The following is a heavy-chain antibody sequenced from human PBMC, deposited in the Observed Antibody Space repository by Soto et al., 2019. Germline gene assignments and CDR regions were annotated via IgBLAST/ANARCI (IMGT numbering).Heavy chain of an antibody. Sequence: SLRLSCASSVCTFDDYAMHCVRQSPGKCLEWVSGISWNSGSIGYADSVKGRFTISRDNAKNSLYLQMNSLRAEDTALYYCAKGLGTMVPGPPFEAWGQGTLVTVSS. CDR2: ISWNSGSI. CDR3: AKGLGTMVPGPPFEA. J-gene: IGHJ5*02. V-gene: IGHV3-9*01. D-gene: IGHD3-10*01. CDR1: VCTFDDYA.